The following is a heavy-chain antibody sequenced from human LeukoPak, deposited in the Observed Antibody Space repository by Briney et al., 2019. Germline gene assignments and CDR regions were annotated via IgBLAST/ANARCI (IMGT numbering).Heavy chain of an antibody. CDR2: ISGSGGST. CDR1: GFTFSSYA. D-gene: IGHD1-26*01. V-gene: IGHV3-23*01. J-gene: IGHJ6*03. Sequence: GGSLRLSCAASGFTFSSYAMSWVRQAPGKGLEWVSTISGSGGSTYYADSVKGRFTISRDNSKNTLYLQMNSLKTEDTAVYYCTTGVGATDYYYYMDVWGKGTTVTVSS. CDR3: TTGVGATDYYYYMDV.